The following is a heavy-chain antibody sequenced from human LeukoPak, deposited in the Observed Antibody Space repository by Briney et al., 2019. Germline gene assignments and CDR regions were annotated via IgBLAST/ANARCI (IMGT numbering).Heavy chain of an antibody. V-gene: IGHV1-2*04. J-gene: IGHJ6*02. CDR3: ARGGLAAAGINYYYYYGMDV. CDR2: INPNSGGT. D-gene: IGHD6-13*01. CDR1: GYTFTGNY. Sequence: ASVKVSCKASGYTFTGNYMHWVRQAPGQGLVWIGWINPNSGGTNYAQKFQGWVTMTRDTSISTAYMELSRLRSDDTAVYYCARGGLAAAGINYYYYYGMDVWGQGTTVTVSS.